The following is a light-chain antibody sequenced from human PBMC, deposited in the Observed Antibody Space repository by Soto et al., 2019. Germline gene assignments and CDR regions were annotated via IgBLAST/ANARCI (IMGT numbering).Light chain of an antibody. J-gene: IGKJ5*01. V-gene: IGKV3-11*01. CDR1: QSVSSN. CDR3: QPRSNWPL. CDR2: DAS. Sequence: TQSAAKVSVTRGERGTLACRASQSVSSNLAWYQQKPGQAPRLLIYDASNRATGIPARLSGSGSGTGFTITIRILAPGDFAVYYWQPRSNWPLFGQGTRLDIK.